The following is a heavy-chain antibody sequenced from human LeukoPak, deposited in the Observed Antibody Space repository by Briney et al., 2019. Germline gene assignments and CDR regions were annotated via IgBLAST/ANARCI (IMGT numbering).Heavy chain of an antibody. V-gene: IGHV4-59*01. J-gene: IGHJ3*02. CDR3: ARDPTPLGRGAFDI. Sequence: SETLSLTCTVSGGSISSYYWSWIRQPPGKGLEWIGYIYYSGSTNYNPSLKSRVTISVDPSKNQFSLKLSSVTAADTAVYYCARDPTPLGRGAFDIWGQGTMVTVSS. D-gene: IGHD1-26*01. CDR2: IYYSGST. CDR1: GGSISSYY.